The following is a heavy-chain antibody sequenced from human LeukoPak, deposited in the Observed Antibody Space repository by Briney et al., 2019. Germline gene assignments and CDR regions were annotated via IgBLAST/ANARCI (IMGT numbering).Heavy chain of an antibody. Sequence: TGGSLRLSCAASGFTFSSYWMSWVRQAPGKGLEWVANIKQDGSEKYYVDSVKGRFTISRDNAKNSLYLQMNSLRAEDTAVYYCARTPYNWNIGGGCRFDPWGQGTLVTVSS. D-gene: IGHD1/OR15-1a*01. J-gene: IGHJ5*02. CDR3: ARTPYNWNIGGGCRFDP. CDR1: GFTFSSYW. V-gene: IGHV3-7*01. CDR2: IKQDGSEK.